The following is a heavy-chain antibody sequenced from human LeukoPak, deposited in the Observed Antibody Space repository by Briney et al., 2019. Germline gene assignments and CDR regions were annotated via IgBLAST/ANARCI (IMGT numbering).Heavy chain of an antibody. Sequence: SETLSLTCTVSGGSISSGSYYWSWIRQPAGKGLEWIGRIYTSGSTNYNPSLKSRVTISVDTSKNQFSLKLSSVTAADTAVYYCARGRYYYGSGNYFDYWGQGTLVTVPS. J-gene: IGHJ4*02. CDR3: ARGRYYYGSGNYFDY. CDR1: GGSISSGSYY. CDR2: IYTSGST. D-gene: IGHD3-10*01. V-gene: IGHV4-61*02.